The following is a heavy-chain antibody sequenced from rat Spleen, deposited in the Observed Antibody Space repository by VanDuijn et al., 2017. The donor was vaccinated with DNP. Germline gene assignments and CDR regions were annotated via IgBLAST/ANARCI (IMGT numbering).Heavy chain of an antibody. V-gene: IGHV3-1*01. J-gene: IGHJ1*01. CDR2: ISYSGST. D-gene: IGHD1-12*03. CDR3: ARGNDGYYPNWYFDF. CDR1: GYSITSNY. Sequence: EVQLQESGPGLVKPSQSLSLTCSVTGYSITSNYWGWIRKFPGNKMELIGHISYSGSTSYNPSLKSRISITRDTSKNQFFLQLNSVTTEDTATYYCARGNDGYYPNWYFDFWGPGTMVTESS.